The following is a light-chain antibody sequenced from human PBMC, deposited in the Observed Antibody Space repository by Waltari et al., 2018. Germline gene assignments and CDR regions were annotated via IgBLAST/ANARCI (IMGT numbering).Light chain of an antibody. V-gene: IGKV1-5*03. CDR2: KAF. J-gene: IGKJ1*01. Sequence: DIQMTQSPSTLSASVGDRVTITCRASQSISSWLAWYQQKPGKAPKLLIYKAFSLESGFPSRFCGSRSGTEFTLTLRSLQTDDFATYYCKQYNSYSPWSFGQGTKVEIK. CDR3: KQYNSYSPWS. CDR1: QSISSW.